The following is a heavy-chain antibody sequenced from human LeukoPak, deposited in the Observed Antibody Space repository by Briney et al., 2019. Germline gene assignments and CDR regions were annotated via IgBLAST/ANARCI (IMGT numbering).Heavy chain of an antibody. Sequence: GGSLRLSCAASGFTFSNAWMSWVRQAPGKGLEWVGRIKSKTDGGTTDYAAPVKGRFSISRDDSTSTLFLQMNSLKIEDTAVYYCTTDLWCYYDSGSYLKDYWGQGTLVTVSS. CDR3: TTDLWCYYDSGSYLKDY. CDR1: GFTFSNAW. CDR2: IKSKTDGGTT. J-gene: IGHJ4*02. D-gene: IGHD3-10*01. V-gene: IGHV3-15*01.